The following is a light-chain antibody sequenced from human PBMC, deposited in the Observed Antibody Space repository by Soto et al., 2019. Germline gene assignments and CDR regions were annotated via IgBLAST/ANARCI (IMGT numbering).Light chain of an antibody. CDR3: QQRSNWTPLT. V-gene: IGKV3-11*01. CDR1: QSVSSY. Sequence: EIVLTQSPATLSLSPGERATLSCRASQSVSSYLAWYQQKPGQAPRLLIYDASNRATGIPARFSGGGSGTDFTLTISSLEPEDVAVYYCQQRSNWTPLTFGGGTKVEIK. J-gene: IGKJ4*01. CDR2: DAS.